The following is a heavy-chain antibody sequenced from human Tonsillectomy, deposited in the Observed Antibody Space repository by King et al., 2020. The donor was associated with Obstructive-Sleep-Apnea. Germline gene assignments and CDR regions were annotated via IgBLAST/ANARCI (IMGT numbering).Heavy chain of an antibody. V-gene: IGHV4-4*02. CDR2: IFHSGTT. D-gene: IGHD5-18*01. CDR3: ARDSSGYSYEDY. J-gene: IGHJ4*02. Sequence: QLQESGPGLVKPSGTLSLTCAVSGGSISSSNWWSWVRQPPGKGLEWIGEIFHSGTTNYNPSLKRRVTISVDKSKNQVSLKLGSVTAADTAVYYCARDSSGYSYEDYWGQGTLVTVSS. CDR1: GGSISSSNW.